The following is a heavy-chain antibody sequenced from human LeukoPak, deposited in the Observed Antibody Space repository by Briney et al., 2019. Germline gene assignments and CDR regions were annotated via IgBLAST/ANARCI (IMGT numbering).Heavy chain of an antibody. D-gene: IGHD2-15*01. CDR1: GFTFSSYA. Sequence: GGSLRLSCAASGFTFSSYAMSWVRQAPGRGLEWVSTISGSGDITYYADSVKGRLTISRDNSKNTLYLQMNSLRAEDTAVYYCAKDRRSGGSCSDYWGQGTLVTVSS. J-gene: IGHJ4*02. V-gene: IGHV3-23*01. CDR3: AKDRRSGGSCSDY. CDR2: ISGSGDIT.